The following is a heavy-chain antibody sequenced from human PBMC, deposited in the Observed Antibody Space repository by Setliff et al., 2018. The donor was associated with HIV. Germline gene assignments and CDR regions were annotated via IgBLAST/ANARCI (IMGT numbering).Heavy chain of an antibody. J-gene: IGHJ4*02. D-gene: IGHD2-21*02. V-gene: IGHV4-4*07. CDR1: GGSISGDF. Sequence: PSETLSLTCTVSGGSISGDFWTWIRQPAGEGLEWIGRTHASGTTQCEPSLKNRCSMSIDTSKNQFSLKLSSVTAADTAVYYCARQTATGTSATFDSWGQGSQVTVSS. CDR2: THASGTT. CDR3: ARQTATGTSATFDS.